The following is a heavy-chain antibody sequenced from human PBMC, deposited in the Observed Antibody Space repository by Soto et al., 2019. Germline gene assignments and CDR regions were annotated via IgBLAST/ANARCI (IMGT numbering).Heavy chain of an antibody. J-gene: IGHJ6*02. CDR3: AKFRSSSSWFYYGMDV. CDR2: ISGSGGST. CDR1: GFTFSTYA. V-gene: IGHV3-23*01. Sequence: PGGSLRLSCAASGFTFSTYAMSWVRQAPGKGLEWVSSISGSGGSTYYADSVKGRLTISRDNSKNTLYVQMNSLRADDTAVYYCAKFRSSSSWFYYGMDVWGQGTTVTVSS. D-gene: IGHD6-13*01.